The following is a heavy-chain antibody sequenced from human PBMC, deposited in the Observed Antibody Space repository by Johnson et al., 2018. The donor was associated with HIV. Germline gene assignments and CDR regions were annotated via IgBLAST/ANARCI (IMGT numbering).Heavy chain of an antibody. Sequence: QVQLVESGGGVVQPGGSLRLSCAVFGFTFSSYGMHWVRQAPGKGLEWVAVISYDGSNKYYADSVKGRFTISRDNSKNTLYLQMNSLRAEDTAVYYCAKEGRYVEGAFDIWGQGTMVTVSS. J-gene: IGHJ3*02. CDR2: ISYDGSNK. D-gene: IGHD5-12*01. CDR1: GFTFSSYG. V-gene: IGHV3-30*18. CDR3: AKEGRYVEGAFDI.